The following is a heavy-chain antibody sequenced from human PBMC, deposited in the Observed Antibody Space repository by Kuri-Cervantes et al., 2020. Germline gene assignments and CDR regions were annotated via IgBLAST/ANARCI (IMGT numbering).Heavy chain of an antibody. D-gene: IGHD3-3*01. Sequence: ASVKVSCKASGYTFTGYYMHWVRQAPGQGLEWMGWISAYNGNTNYAQKLQGRVTMTTDTSTSTAYMELRSLRSDDTAVYYCASSPTIFGVVTNADLYYFDYWGQGTLVTVSS. V-gene: IGHV1-18*04. CDR3: ASSPTIFGVVTNADLYYFDY. CDR1: GYTFTGYY. CDR2: ISAYNGNT. J-gene: IGHJ4*02.